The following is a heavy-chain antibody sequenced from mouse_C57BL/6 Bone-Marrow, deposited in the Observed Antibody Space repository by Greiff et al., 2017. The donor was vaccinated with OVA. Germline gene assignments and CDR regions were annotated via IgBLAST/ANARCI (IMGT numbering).Heavy chain of an antibody. CDR1: GYTFTSYG. J-gene: IGHJ4*01. CDR3: ARYGNDAMDY. D-gene: IGHD2-1*01. Sequence: VKLMESGAELARPGASVKLSCKASGYTFTSYGISWVKQRTGQGLEWIGEIYPRSGNTYYNEKFKGKATLTADKSSSTAYMELRSLTSEDSAVYFCARYGNDAMDYWGQGTSVTVSS. CDR2: IYPRSGNT. V-gene: IGHV1-81*01.